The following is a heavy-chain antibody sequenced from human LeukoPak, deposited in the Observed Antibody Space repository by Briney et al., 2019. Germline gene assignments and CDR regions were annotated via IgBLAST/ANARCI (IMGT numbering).Heavy chain of an antibody. V-gene: IGHV3-7*01. CDR3: VRDVDI. CDR2: INRDGSEK. J-gene: IGHJ1*01. CDR1: GFIFSNFW. Sequence: PGGSLRLSCTGSGFIFSNFWMGWARQGPGKGLQWVASINRDGSEKHPVDSVKGRFTISRDNAKNSVYLQTNGLTVEDTAVYYCVRDVDIWGQGTLVTVSS. D-gene: IGHD5-24*01.